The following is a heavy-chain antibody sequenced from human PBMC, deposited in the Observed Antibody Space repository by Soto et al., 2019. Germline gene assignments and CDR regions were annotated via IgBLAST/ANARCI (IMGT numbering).Heavy chain of an antibody. D-gene: IGHD2-2*01. J-gene: IGHJ4*02. V-gene: IGHV3-23*01. CDR2: LSAGGTRT. Sequence: GGSLRLSCAVSGFSFTNYGVSWVRQAPGKGLEWVATLSAGGTRTNYADTVKGRFTISGDNSKSTVYLQMNNLRAEDTAVYYGARERAYQLPYFEFWGQGALVTVS. CDR3: ARERAYQLPYFEF. CDR1: GFSFTNYG.